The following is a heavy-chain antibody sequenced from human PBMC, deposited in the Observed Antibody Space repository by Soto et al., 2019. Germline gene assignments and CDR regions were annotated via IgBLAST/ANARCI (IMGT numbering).Heavy chain of an antibody. D-gene: IGHD2-2*01. J-gene: IGHJ6*02. Sequence: SETLSLPCTVSNGHVDSSTYTWGCIRQPPGKGLEWIGSIYNSGRTYYNPSLNSRVTVSVDTSKNQFSLKVTSVTAADTAVYYCARLNGYCISSSCHGHYAMDVWGQGTTVTVSS. CDR3: ARLNGYCISSSCHGHYAMDV. V-gene: IGHV4-39*01. CDR1: NGHVDSSTYT. CDR2: IYNSGRT.